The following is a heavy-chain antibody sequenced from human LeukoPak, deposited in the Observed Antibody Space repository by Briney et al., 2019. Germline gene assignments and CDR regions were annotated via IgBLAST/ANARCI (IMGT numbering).Heavy chain of an antibody. J-gene: IGHJ4*02. CDR1: GFTFSSYS. CDR3: ARGDGQVSRFLEWLDDHYFDY. D-gene: IGHD3-3*01. V-gene: IGHV3-21*06. Sequence: GGSLRLSCAASGFTFSSYSMNWVRQAPGKGLEWVSSISSSSSYIYYVDSVKGRFTISRDNSKSSLYLHMNSLRAEDTAVYYCARGDGQVSRFLEWLDDHYFDYWGQGTLVTVSS. CDR2: ISSSSSYI.